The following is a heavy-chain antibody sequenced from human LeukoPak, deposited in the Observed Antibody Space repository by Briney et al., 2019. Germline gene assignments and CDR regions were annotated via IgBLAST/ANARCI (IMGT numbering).Heavy chain of an antibody. V-gene: IGHV4-34*01. CDR3: ARLPDEGNFDY. Sequence: SETLSLTCAVYGGSFRGYYWSWIRQPPGKGLEWIGEINHSGSTNYNPSLKSRVTISVDTSKNQFSLKLSSVTAADTAVYYCARLPDEGNFDYWGQGTLVTVSS. J-gene: IGHJ4*02. CDR2: INHSGST. CDR1: GGSFRGYY.